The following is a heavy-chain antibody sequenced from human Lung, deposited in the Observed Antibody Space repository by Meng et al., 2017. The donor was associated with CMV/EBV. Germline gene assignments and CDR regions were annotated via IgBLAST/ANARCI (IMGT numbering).Heavy chain of an antibody. CDR2: SSTGGGNI. Sequence: WGSXRLXCAASGFTFSDYLLSWIRQAPGQGLELISYSSTGGGNIYFADSVKGRFTFSRDHAKNSVYLQINSLRAEDTAVFYCARVKSSDCWSGYLDYWGQGSXVTVDS. CDR3: ARVKSSDCWSGYLDY. V-gene: IGHV3-11*04. D-gene: IGHD3-3*01. J-gene: IGHJ4*02. CDR1: GFTFSDYL.